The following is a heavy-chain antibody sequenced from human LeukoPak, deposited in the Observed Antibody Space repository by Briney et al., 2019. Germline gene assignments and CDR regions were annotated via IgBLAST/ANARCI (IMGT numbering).Heavy chain of an antibody. CDR1: GSPFSDYY. D-gene: IGHD3-3*01. CDR2: ISSSGSTI. CDR3: ARGADVLRFLEWLSTFDY. Sequence: GGSLRLSCVASGSPFSDYYMSWIRQAPGKGLEWVSYISSSGSTIYYADSVKGRFTISRDNAKNSLYLQMNSLRAEDTAVYYCARGADVLRFLEWLSTFDYWGQGTLVTVSS. V-gene: IGHV3-11*01. J-gene: IGHJ4*02.